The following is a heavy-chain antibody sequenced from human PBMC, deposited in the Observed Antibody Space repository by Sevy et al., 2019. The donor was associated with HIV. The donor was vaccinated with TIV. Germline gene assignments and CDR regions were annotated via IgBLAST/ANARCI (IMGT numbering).Heavy chain of an antibody. V-gene: IGHV4-59*13. CDR1: GGSISSYY. J-gene: IGHJ4*02. CDR3: ARLLRYNPCFDY. Sequence: SETLSLTYTVSGGSISSYYWSWIRQPPGKGLEWIGYISYSGSTNYNPSLKSRVTISVDTSKNQFSLKLSSVTAADTAVYYCARLLRYNPCFDYWGQGTLVTVSS. D-gene: IGHD1-26*01. CDR2: ISYSGST.